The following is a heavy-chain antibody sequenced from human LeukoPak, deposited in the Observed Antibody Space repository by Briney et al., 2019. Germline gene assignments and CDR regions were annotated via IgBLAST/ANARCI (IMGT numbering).Heavy chain of an antibody. D-gene: IGHD6-19*01. CDR2: IYYSGST. Sequence: SETLSLTCTVSGGSISSYYWSWIRQPPGKGLEWIGYIYYSGSTNYNPSLKSRVTISVDTSKNQFSLKLSSVTAADTAVYYCARGPLSIAVAGTFDYWGQGTLVTVSS. J-gene: IGHJ4*02. CDR3: ARGPLSIAVAGTFDY. V-gene: IGHV4-59*01. CDR1: GGSISSYY.